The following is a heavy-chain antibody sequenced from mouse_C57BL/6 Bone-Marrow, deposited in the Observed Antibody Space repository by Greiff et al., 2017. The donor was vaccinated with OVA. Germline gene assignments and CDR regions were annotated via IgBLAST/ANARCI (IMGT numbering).Heavy chain of an antibody. CDR3: ARPPTNWDEDYFDY. Sequence: QVQLQQPGAELVKPGASVKLSCKASGYTFTSYWMHWVKQRPGRGLEWIGRIDPNSGGTKYTAKFKSKATLTVDKPSSPAYMQLSGLTSEDTAVYYCARPPTNWDEDYFDYWGQGTTLTVSS. V-gene: IGHV1-72*01. J-gene: IGHJ2*01. D-gene: IGHD4-1*01. CDR2: IDPNSGGT. CDR1: GYTFTSYW.